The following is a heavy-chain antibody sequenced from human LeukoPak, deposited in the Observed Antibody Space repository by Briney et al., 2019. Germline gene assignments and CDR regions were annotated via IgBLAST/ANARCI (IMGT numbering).Heavy chain of an antibody. CDR1: GGSFSSYY. CDR2: IYYSGST. V-gene: IGHV4-59*01. Sequence: SETLSLTCAVYGGSFSSYYWSWIRQPPGKGLEWIGYIYYSGSTNYNPSLKSRVTISVDTSKNQFSLKLSSVTAADTAVYYCARTRSPRRWFDPWGQGTLVTVSS. J-gene: IGHJ5*02. D-gene: IGHD6-19*01. CDR3: ARTRSPRRWFDP.